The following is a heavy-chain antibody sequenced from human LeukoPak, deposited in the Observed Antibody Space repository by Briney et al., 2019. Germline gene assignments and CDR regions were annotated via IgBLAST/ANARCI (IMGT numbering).Heavy chain of an antibody. J-gene: IGHJ6*02. CDR1: GFTFSSYA. CDR2: ISYDGSNK. D-gene: IGHD2-15*01. CDR3: AREDIVVVAVRPFYYYYGMDV. Sequence: PGRSLRLSCAASGFTFSSYAMHWVRQAPGKGLEWVAVISYDGSNKYYADSVKGRFTISRDNSKNTLYLQMNSLGAEDTAVYYCAREDIVVVAVRPFYYYYGMDVWGQGTTVTVSS. V-gene: IGHV3-30-3*01.